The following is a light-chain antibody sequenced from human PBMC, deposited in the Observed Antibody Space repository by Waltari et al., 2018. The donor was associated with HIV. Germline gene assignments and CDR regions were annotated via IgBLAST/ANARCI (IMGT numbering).Light chain of an antibody. Sequence: DVVMTQSPDSLAVSLGDRATINCKSSQTVLYSSNNETCIAWYQKKMGQPRKLLISWASKREAGVPDRFSGSGSGTDFTLTITGLQAEDVALYYCQQYYTSPLTFGPGTRVNVK. CDR1: QTVLYSSNNETC. CDR2: WAS. CDR3: QQYYTSPLT. J-gene: IGKJ3*01. V-gene: IGKV4-1*01.